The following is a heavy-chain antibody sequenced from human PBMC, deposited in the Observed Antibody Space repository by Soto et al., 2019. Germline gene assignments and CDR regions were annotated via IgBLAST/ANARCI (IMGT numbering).Heavy chain of an antibody. CDR2: IYHSGIT. J-gene: IGHJ4*02. V-gene: IGHV4-59*08. Sequence: SETLSLTCTVSGGSISSYYWSWIRQPPGKGLEWIGNIYHSGITNYNPSLKSRVTISVDMSKNQFSLTLSSVTAADTAVYYCARSQTTVTSYDYWGQGTLVTVSS. D-gene: IGHD4-17*01. CDR1: GGSISSYY. CDR3: ARSQTTVTSYDY.